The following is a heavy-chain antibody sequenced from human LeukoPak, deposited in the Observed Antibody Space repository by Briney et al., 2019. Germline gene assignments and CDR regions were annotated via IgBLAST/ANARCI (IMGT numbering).Heavy chain of an antibody. J-gene: IGHJ4*02. D-gene: IGHD3-22*01. CDR2: ISAYNGNT. V-gene: IGHV1-18*01. Sequence: ASVKVSCKASGYTFTSYGISWVRQAPGQGLEWMGWISAYNGNTNYAQKLQGRVTMTTDTSTSTAYMELRSLRSDDTAVYYCARVAGPRAGPYYYDSSGYYPLNYWGQGSLVTVSS. CDR1: GYTFTSYG. CDR3: ARVAGPRAGPYYYDSSGYYPLNY.